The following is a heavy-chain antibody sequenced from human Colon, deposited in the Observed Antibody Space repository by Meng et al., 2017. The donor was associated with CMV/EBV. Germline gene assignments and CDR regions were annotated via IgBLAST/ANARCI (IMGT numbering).Heavy chain of an antibody. Sequence: GGSLRLSCTASGFTFGNYAMSWVRQAPAKGLEWVGFIRSKTYGGTPQYAASVKGRFTISRDDSKSIVFLQMNSLKIEDTAVYYCTRDVEYLGMVTANFYWGQGTLVTVSS. CDR1: GFTFGNYA. J-gene: IGHJ4*02. CDR2: IRSKTYGGTP. V-gene: IGHV3-49*04. D-gene: IGHD2-21*02. CDR3: TRDVEYLGMVTANFY.